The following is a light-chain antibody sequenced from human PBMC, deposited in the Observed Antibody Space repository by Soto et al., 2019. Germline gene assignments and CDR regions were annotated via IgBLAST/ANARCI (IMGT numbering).Light chain of an antibody. V-gene: IGKV3-20*01. J-gene: IGKJ2*01. Sequence: ENVLTQSPGTLSLSPGERATLSCRASESVAKSYLGWFQQKRGQAPRLLIYDASSRATGIPDRFSGSGSGTDFTLTISRLEPEDFAVYYCQQYATPPQTFGQGTKLEIK. CDR1: ESVAKSY. CDR3: QQYATPPQT. CDR2: DAS.